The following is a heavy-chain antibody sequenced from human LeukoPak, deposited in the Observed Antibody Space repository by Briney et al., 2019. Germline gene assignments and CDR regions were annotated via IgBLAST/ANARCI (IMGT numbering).Heavy chain of an antibody. J-gene: IGHJ6*02. D-gene: IGHD3-9*01. CDR2: IRYDGSNK. Sequence: PGGSLRLSCAASGFTFSSYGMHWVRQAPGKGLEWVAFIRYDGSNKYYADSVKGRFTISRDNSKNTLYLQMNSLRAEDTAVYYCARVGDILTGDLDVWGQGTTVTVSS. V-gene: IGHV3-30*02. CDR1: GFTFSSYG. CDR3: ARVGDILTGDLDV.